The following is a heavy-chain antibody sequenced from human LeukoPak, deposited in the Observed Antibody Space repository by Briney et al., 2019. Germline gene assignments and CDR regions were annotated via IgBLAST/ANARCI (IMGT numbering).Heavy chain of an antibody. Sequence: GESLKISRKGSGYSFTSYWIGWVRQMPGKGLEWMGIICPGDSDTRYSPSFQGQVTISADKSISTAYLQWSSLKASDTAMYYCAVKRAVAGPGPFDYWGQGTLVTVSS. V-gene: IGHV5-51*01. J-gene: IGHJ4*02. CDR3: AVKRAVAGPGPFDY. CDR1: GYSFTSYW. CDR2: ICPGDSDT. D-gene: IGHD6-19*01.